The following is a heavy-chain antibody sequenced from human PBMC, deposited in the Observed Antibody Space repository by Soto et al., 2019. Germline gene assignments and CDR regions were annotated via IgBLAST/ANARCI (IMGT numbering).Heavy chain of an antibody. J-gene: IGHJ5*02. Sequence: QVQLVQSGAEVKKPGASVKVSCKASGYTFTSYDINWVRQATGQGLEWMGWMNPNSGNTGYAQKFQGRVTMTRNTSISTAYMELSSLRSEDTAVYYCAREIIAAAGTTHHDWFDPWGQGTLVTVSS. CDR1: GYTFTSYD. CDR2: MNPNSGNT. D-gene: IGHD6-13*01. V-gene: IGHV1-8*01. CDR3: AREIIAAAGTTHHDWFDP.